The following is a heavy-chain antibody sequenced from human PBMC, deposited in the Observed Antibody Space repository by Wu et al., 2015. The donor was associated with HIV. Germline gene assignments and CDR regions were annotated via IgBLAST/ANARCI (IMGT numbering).Heavy chain of an antibody. V-gene: IGHV1-2*02. D-gene: IGHD5-12*01. CDR1: GYSFSDYH. CDR2: INQNGGGA. CDR3: ARNTDSVATSLYSLGV. Sequence: QIQLVQSGAEVKKPGASVKVSCKASGYSFSDYHIHWVRQAPGQGLEWMGWINQNGGGATHVQKFQGRVTMTTDESRGTVYMELNSLRSEDTAVYYCARNTDSVATSLYSLGVWGQGTSVIVSS. J-gene: IGHJ6*02.